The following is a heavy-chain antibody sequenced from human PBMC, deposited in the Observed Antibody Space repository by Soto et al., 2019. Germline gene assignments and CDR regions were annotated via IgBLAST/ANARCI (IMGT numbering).Heavy chain of an antibody. CDR2: IIPILGIA. J-gene: IGHJ4*02. CDR3: ARAGGYCTNGVCYLDY. Sequence: QVQLVQSGAEVKKPGSSVKVSCKASGGTFSSYTISWVRQAPGQGLEWMGRIIPILGIANYAQKFQGRVTITADKPTSTAYMELSSLRSEDTAVYYCARAGGYCTNGVCYLDYWGQGTLVTVSS. CDR1: GGTFSSYT. D-gene: IGHD2-8*01. V-gene: IGHV1-69*02.